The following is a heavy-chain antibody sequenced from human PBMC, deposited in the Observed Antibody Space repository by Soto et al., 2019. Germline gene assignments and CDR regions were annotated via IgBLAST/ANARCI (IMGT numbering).Heavy chain of an antibody. D-gene: IGHD3-3*01. J-gene: IGHJ4*02. CDR3: ARGLVYYDFWSGYKTFDY. V-gene: IGHV4-31*03. CDR2: IYYSGST. CDR1: GGSISSGFYY. Sequence: SSETLSLTCTVSGGSISSGFYYWSWIRQHPGKGLEWIGYIYYSGSTYYNPSPKSRVTISVDTSKNQFSLKLSSVTAADTAVYYCARGLVYYDFWSGYKTFDYWGQGTLVTVSS.